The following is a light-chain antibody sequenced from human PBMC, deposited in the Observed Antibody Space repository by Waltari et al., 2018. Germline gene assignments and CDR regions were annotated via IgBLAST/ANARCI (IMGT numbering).Light chain of an antibody. V-gene: IGLV2-14*03. Sequence: QSALTQPASVSGSPGQSITIPCTGTSSDVGGYNYVSWYQQHPGKAPKLMIYDVFNRPSGVSDRFSGSKSGNTASLTISGLQAEDEADYYCTSYASGSTLCVFGTGTKVTVL. CDR3: TSYASGSTLCV. CDR1: SSDVGGYNY. CDR2: DVF. J-gene: IGLJ1*01.